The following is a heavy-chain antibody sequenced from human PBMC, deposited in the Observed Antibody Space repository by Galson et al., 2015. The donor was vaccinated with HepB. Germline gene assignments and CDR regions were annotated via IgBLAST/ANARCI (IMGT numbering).Heavy chain of an antibody. Sequence: QSGAEVKKPGESLKISCKGSGYSFTSYWIGWVRQMPGKGLEWMGIIYPGDSDTRYSPSFQGQVTISADKSISTAYLQWSSLKASDTAMYYCARLKTPYGPFYGMDVWGQGTTVTVSS. J-gene: IGHJ6*02. CDR2: IYPGDSDT. D-gene: IGHD4-17*01. CDR1: GYSFTSYW. V-gene: IGHV5-51*01. CDR3: ARLKTPYGPFYGMDV.